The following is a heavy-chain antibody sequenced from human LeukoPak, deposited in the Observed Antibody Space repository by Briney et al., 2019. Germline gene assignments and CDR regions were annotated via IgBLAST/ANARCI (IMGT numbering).Heavy chain of an antibody. Sequence: ASVKVSCKASGYTFTSYGISWVRQAPGQGLEWMGWISAYNGNTNYAQKLQGRVTMTTDTSTSTAYMELRSLRSDDTAVYYCARGVVVPAAMGTVRWFDPWGQGTLVTVSS. CDR3: ARGVVVPAAMGTVRWFDP. J-gene: IGHJ5*02. V-gene: IGHV1-18*01. CDR2: ISAYNGNT. D-gene: IGHD2-2*01. CDR1: GYTFTSYG.